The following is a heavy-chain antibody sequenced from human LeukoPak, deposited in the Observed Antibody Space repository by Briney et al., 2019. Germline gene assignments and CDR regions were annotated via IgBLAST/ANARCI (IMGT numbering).Heavy chain of an antibody. CDR1: GFTFDDYA. Sequence: GRSLGLSCAASGFTFDDYAMHWVRQAPGKGLEWVSGISWNSGSIGYADSVKGRFTISRDNAKNSLYLQMNSLRAEDTALYYCVRYYDILTGSSYYYYGMDVWGQGTTVTVSS. J-gene: IGHJ6*02. V-gene: IGHV3-9*01. CDR3: VRYYDILTGSSYYYYGMDV. CDR2: ISWNSGSI. D-gene: IGHD3-9*01.